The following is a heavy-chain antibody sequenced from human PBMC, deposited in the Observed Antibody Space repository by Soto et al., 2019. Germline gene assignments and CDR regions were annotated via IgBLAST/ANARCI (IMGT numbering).Heavy chain of an antibody. J-gene: IGHJ3*02. CDR2: ISYDGSNK. CDR3: AKSPPPGDI. V-gene: IGHV3-30*18. Sequence: PGGSLRLSCAASGFTFSIYGMHWFGQAPGKGLEWVAVISYDGSNKYYADSVKGRFTISRDNSKNTLYLQMNSLRAEDTAVYYCAKSPPPGDIWGQGTMVTVSS. CDR1: GFTFSIYG.